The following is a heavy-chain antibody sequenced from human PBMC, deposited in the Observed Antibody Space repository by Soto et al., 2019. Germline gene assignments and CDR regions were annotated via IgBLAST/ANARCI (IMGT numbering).Heavy chain of an antibody. Sequence: ASVNVSCKASGYTFTSYAMHWVRQAPGQRLEWMGWINAGNGNTKYSQKFQGRVTITRDTSASTAYMELSSLRSEDTAVYYCARAKYCTNGVCYSNYGMDVWGQGPTVTVSS. CDR3: ARAKYCTNGVCYSNYGMDV. D-gene: IGHD2-8*01. CDR2: INAGNGNT. J-gene: IGHJ6*02. V-gene: IGHV1-3*01. CDR1: GYTFTSYA.